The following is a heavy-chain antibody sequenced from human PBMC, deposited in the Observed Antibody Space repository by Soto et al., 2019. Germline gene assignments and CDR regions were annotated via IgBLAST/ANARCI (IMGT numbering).Heavy chain of an antibody. CDR1: GGTFGSDA. J-gene: IGHJ4*02. CDR3: AKHEGYCSTATCSNFDY. CDR2: IIPIFGTT. Sequence: SVKVSCKASGGTFGSDAITWVRQAPGQGLEWVGRIIPIFGTTNYAQNLQGRVTISADKSTLTSYMELHSLTSDDTALYYCAKHEGYCSTATCSNFDYWGQGTLVTVSS. D-gene: IGHD2-2*01. V-gene: IGHV1-69*06.